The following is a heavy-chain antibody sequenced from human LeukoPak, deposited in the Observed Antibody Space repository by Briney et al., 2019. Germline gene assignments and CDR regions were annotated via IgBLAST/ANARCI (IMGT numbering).Heavy chain of an antibody. Sequence: SETLSLTCTVSGGSLISGGYFWSWIRQHPEKGLEWIGYIYYSGSTYYNPSLKSRAIISVDTSKHQFYLKLNSVTAADTALYYCAKARGAAAGNRGWFDPWGQGNLVTVSS. D-gene: IGHD6-13*01. CDR1: GGSLISGGYF. CDR2: IYYSGST. J-gene: IGHJ5*02. CDR3: AKARGAAAGNRGWFDP. V-gene: IGHV4-31*03.